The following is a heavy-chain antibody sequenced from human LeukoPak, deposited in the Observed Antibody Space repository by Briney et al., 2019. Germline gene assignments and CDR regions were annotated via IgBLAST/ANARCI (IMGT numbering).Heavy chain of an antibody. CDR3: ARYYDSSGYYWGHFDY. D-gene: IGHD3-22*01. V-gene: IGHV3-23*01. Sequence: GGSLRLSCAASGFTFSSYAMSWVRQAPGKGLEWVSAISGSGGSTYYADSVKGRFTISRDNSKNTLYLRMNSLRAEDTAVYYCARYYDSSGYYWGHFDYWGQGTLVTVSS. CDR2: ISGSGGST. CDR1: GFTFSSYA. J-gene: IGHJ4*02.